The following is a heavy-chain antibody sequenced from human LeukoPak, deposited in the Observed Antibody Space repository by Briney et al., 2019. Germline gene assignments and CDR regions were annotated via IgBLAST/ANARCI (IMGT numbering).Heavy chain of an antibody. CDR1: GFTFSSYA. V-gene: IGHV3-30-3*01. D-gene: IGHD3-22*01. Sequence: GGSLRLSCAASGFTFSSYAMHWVRQAPGKGLEWVAVISYDGSNKYYADSVKGRFTISRDNSKNTLYLQMNSLRAEDTAVYYCARVRVRDSSGYGQPHFDYWGQGTLVTVFS. CDR3: ARVRVRDSSGYGQPHFDY. J-gene: IGHJ4*02. CDR2: ISYDGSNK.